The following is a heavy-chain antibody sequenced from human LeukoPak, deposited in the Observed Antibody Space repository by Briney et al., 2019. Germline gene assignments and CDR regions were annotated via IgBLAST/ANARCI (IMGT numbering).Heavy chain of an antibody. Sequence: GSLRLSCAASGFTFSSYGMHWVRQAPGKGLEWVAVISYDGSNKYYADSVKGRFTISRDNSKNTLYLQMNSLRAEDTAVYYCAKAQGANSSGWYNCYFDYWGQGTLVTVSS. CDR1: GFTFSSYG. CDR2: ISYDGSNK. CDR3: AKAQGANSSGWYNCYFDY. D-gene: IGHD6-19*01. V-gene: IGHV3-30*18. J-gene: IGHJ4*02.